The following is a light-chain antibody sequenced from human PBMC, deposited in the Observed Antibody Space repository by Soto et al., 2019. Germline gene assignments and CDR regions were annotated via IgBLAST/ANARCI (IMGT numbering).Light chain of an antibody. V-gene: IGKV1-39*01. Sequence: DIQMTHSPSSLSASVGDRVTITCRTSQSISGYLNWYRHKPGKAPTLLIYAASTLQSGVPSRFSGSGSGTEFTLTISSLQPDDFATYYCQQYDSDSWTFGQGTRWIS. CDR3: QQYDSDSWT. CDR1: QSISGY. J-gene: IGKJ1*01. CDR2: AAS.